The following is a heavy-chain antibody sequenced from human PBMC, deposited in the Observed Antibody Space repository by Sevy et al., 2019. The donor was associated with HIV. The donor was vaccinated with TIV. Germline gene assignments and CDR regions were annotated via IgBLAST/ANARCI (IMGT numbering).Heavy chain of an antibody. CDR1: GNSFTVYY. J-gene: IGHJ3*01. CDR2: INPNSGDT. Sequence: ASVKVSCKASGNSFTVYYFHWVRQAPGQGLEWMGWINPNSGDTHYAQRFQGRVTMTTDASINAAYMDLSRLTSDDTAVYYCARSITIFGVAPVGVWGQGTMVTVSS. CDR3: ARSITIFGVAPVGV. D-gene: IGHD3-3*01. V-gene: IGHV1-2*02.